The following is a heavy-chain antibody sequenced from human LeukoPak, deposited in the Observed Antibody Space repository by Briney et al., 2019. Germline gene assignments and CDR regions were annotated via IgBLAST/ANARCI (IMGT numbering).Heavy chain of an antibody. CDR1: GGSFSGYY. J-gene: IGHJ4*02. CDR2: INHSGST. D-gene: IGHD1-14*01. V-gene: IGHV4-34*01. CDR3: ARSSVTGGGGREDY. Sequence: SEALSLTCAVYGGSFSGYYWSWIRQPPGKGLEWIGEINHSGSTNYNPSLKSRVTISVDTSKNQFSLKLSSVTAADTAVYYCARSSVTGGGGREDYWGQGTLVTVSS.